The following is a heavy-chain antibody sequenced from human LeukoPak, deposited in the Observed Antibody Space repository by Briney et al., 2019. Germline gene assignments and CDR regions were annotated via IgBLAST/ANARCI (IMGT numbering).Heavy chain of an antibody. Sequence: GGSLRLSCAASGFTFSSYAMTWVRQAPGKGLEWVSTIDTSGGSTYYADSVKGRFTISRDNSKDTLYLQMHSLRAEDTAVYYCVKTPYSSSLDVFDIWGQGTMVTVSS. V-gene: IGHV3-23*01. D-gene: IGHD6-6*01. J-gene: IGHJ3*02. CDR2: IDTSGGST. CDR3: VKTPYSSSLDVFDI. CDR1: GFTFSSYA.